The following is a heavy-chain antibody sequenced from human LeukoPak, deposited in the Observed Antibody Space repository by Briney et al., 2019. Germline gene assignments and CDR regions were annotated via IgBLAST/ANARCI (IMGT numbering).Heavy chain of an antibody. CDR2: ISGSGGST. J-gene: IGHJ4*02. D-gene: IGHD3-10*01. CDR3: AKDIIGAMVRGVTPDFDY. CDR1: GFTFSSYA. V-gene: IGHV3-23*01. Sequence: QSGGSLRLSCAASGFTFSSYAMSWVRQAPGKGLEWVSAISGSGGSTYYADSVKGRFTISRDNSKSTLYLQMNSLRAEDTAVYYCAKDIIGAMVRGVTPDFDYWGQGTLVTVSS.